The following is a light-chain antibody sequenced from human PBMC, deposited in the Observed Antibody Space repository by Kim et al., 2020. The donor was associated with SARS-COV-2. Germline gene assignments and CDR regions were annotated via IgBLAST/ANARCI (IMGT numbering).Light chain of an antibody. CDR3: ATWDDSLNSWV. V-gene: IGLV1-36*01. CDR2: YDD. J-gene: IGLJ3*02. CDR1: WSNVGKNG. Sequence: QRVTISCSGTWSNVGKNGVNWYQQFPGKPPKILIYYDDLLPSGVSGRFTGSKSGTSASLTIDGLQSDDEADYYCATWDDSLNSWVFGGGTQLTVL.